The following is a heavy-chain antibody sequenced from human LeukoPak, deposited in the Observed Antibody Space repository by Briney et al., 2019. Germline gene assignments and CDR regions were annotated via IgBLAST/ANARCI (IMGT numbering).Heavy chain of an antibody. CDR2: IYHSGST. D-gene: IGHD3-10*01. Sequence: SGTLSLTCAVSGGSISTSNWWSWVRQFPGKGLEWIGEIYHSGSTNYNPSLKSRVTISVDKSKNQFSLKLNSMTAADTAVYYCARVISYYYGSGAYWYFDLWGRGTLVTVSS. V-gene: IGHV4-4*02. CDR1: GGSISTSNW. CDR3: ARVISYYYGSGAYWYFDL. J-gene: IGHJ2*01.